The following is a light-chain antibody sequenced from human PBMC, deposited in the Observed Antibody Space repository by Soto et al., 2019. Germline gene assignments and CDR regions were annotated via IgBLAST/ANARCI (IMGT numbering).Light chain of an antibody. Sequence: EIVLTQSPGTLSLSPGERATLSCRASQSFSSSYLAWWQQKPGQAPRLLIYGASKRATGFPARFSGSGSGTDFTLTISSLQSEDFAVYYCQQYNNWPQITFGQGTRLEI. CDR1: QSFSSSY. CDR2: GAS. V-gene: IGKV3-15*01. J-gene: IGKJ5*01. CDR3: QQYNNWPQIT.